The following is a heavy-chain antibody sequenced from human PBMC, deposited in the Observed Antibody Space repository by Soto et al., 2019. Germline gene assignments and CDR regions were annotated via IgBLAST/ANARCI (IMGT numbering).Heavy chain of an antibody. D-gene: IGHD5-12*01. V-gene: IGHV3-30*04. Sequence: QVQLVESGGGVVQPGASLRLSCVASGFRFSGFAMXWVRQAPGKGLEWVAVISFDGSEKFYVDSVKGRFSISRDDFHSTVFLQMDSLRPEDTGVYYCARDLGGYVHLWDKSNYWGQGTLLNVSS. CDR2: ISFDGSEK. J-gene: IGHJ4*02. CDR1: GFRFSGFA. CDR3: ARDLGGYVHLWDKSNY.